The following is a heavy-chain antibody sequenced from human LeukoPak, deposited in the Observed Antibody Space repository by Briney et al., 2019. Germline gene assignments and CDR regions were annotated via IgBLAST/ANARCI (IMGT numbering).Heavy chain of an antibody. CDR3: ARDEEDIVVKPAAHSRFYCYYYMDV. J-gene: IGHJ6*03. CDR1: AFTFSSYG. D-gene: IGHD2-2*01. CDR2: ISGDGRDI. Sequence: QSGGSLRLSCAASAFTFSSYGMSWVRQAPGKGLGWVSAISGDGRDIFYADAVKGRFTISRDNAKNSLYLQMNSLRAEDTAVYYCARDEEDIVVKPAAHSRFYCYYYMDVWGKGTTVTVSS. V-gene: IGHV3-23*01.